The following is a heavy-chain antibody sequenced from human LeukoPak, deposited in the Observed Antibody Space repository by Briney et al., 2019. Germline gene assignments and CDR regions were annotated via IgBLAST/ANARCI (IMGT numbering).Heavy chain of an antibody. CDR2: ISGNGAHP. D-gene: IGHD3-22*01. CDR1: DFILSTYA. CDR3: AKAVDGRGYYFERGADF. Sequence: QPGGSLRLSCTASDFILSTYAMSWVRQAPGKGLKWVSSISGNGAHPYYADSVRGRFSISRDFSRNAVFLQMSSLRVEDTATYYCAKAVDGRGYYFERGADFWGQGTMVTVSS. V-gene: IGHV3-23*01. J-gene: IGHJ4*02.